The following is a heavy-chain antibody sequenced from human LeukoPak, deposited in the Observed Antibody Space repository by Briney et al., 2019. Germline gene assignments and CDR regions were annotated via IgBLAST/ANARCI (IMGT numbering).Heavy chain of an antibody. CDR2: IYHSGST. CDR3: ARVLLWFGELLTGHHDY. V-gene: IGHV4-38-2*02. Sequence: SETLSLTCTVSGYSISSGYYWGWIRQPPGKGLEWIGSIYHSGSTYYNPSLKSRVTISVDTSKNQFSLKLSSVTAADTAVYYCARVLLWFGELLTGHHDYWGQGTLVTVSS. CDR1: GYSISSGYY. D-gene: IGHD3-10*01. J-gene: IGHJ4*02.